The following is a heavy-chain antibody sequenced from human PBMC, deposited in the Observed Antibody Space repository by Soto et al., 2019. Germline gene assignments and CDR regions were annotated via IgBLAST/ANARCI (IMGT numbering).Heavy chain of an antibody. CDR1: GFTLSSYA. Sequence: QVQLAESGGGVVQPGRSLRLSCAASGFTLSSYAMHWVRQAPGKGLEWVAIISNDAINKYYADSVKGRFTISRDNSKDTVYLQMNSLRAEDTAVYYCARDPDSSGWYRFDYWGQGTLVTVSS. CDR3: ARDPDSSGWYRFDY. J-gene: IGHJ4*02. V-gene: IGHV3-30-3*01. CDR2: ISNDAINK. D-gene: IGHD6-19*01.